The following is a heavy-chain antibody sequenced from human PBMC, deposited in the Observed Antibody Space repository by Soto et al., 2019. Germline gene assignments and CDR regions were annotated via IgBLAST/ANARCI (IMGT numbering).Heavy chain of an antibody. Sequence: GASVKVSCKASGGTFSSYAISWVRQAPGQGLEWRGGIIPIFGTANYAQKFQGRVTITADESTSTAYMELSSLRSEDTAVYYCARGRXQYDFWSGYYSYYGMDVWGRGTTVTVSS. V-gene: IGHV1-69*13. D-gene: IGHD3-3*01. CDR3: ARGRXQYDFWSGYYSYYGMDV. J-gene: IGHJ6*02. CDR1: GGTFSSYA. CDR2: IIPIFGTA.